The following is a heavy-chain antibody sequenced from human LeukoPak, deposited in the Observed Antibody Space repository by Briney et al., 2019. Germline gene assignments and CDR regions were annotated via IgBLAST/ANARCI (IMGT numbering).Heavy chain of an antibody. Sequence: ASVKVSCKASGYTFTGYYMHWVRQAPGQGLEWMGWINPNSGGTNYAQKFQGRVTMTRDTSISTAYMELSRLRSDDTAVYYCARYCSSTSCSVGPSFDYWGQGTLVTVSS. CDR1: GYTFTGYY. D-gene: IGHD2-2*01. J-gene: IGHJ4*02. CDR2: INPNSGGT. V-gene: IGHV1-2*02. CDR3: ARYCSSTSCSVGPSFDY.